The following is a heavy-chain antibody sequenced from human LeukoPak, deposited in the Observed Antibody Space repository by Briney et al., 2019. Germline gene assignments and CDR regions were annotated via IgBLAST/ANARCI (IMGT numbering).Heavy chain of an antibody. D-gene: IGHD2-2*01. CDR2: ISSSGNTI. Sequence: GESLRLSCAASGFSFSSYGMNWVRQAPGKGLEWVSYISSSGNTIYYADSVKGRWTISRGNSKNSLYLKMNSLTAENTAVYYCASISQVYCSTTACFGGFFDYWGQGTLVTVSS. CDR1: GFSFSSYG. CDR3: ASISQVYCSTTACFGGFFDY. J-gene: IGHJ4*02. V-gene: IGHV3-48*03.